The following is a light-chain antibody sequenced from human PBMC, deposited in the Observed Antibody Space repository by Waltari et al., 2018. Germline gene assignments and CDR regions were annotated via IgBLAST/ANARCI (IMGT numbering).Light chain of an antibody. Sequence: DIVMTQSPDSLAVSLGERATINCKSSQSIFYSSTNKNYLAWYQQKPGQSPSLLFYWASSRESGVPDRFSGSGSGTDFTLTISSLQAEDVAVYYCQQYSSAPGTFGQGTKVEIK. J-gene: IGKJ1*01. V-gene: IGKV4-1*01. CDR3: QQYSSAPGT. CDR2: WAS. CDR1: QSIFYSSTNKNY.